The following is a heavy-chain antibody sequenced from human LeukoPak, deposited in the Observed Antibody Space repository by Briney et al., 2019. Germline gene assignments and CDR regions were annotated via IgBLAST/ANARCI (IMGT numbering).Heavy chain of an antibody. CDR3: ARVADTAMVLDY. J-gene: IGHJ4*02. Sequence: SVKVFCKASGGTFSSYAISWVRQAPGQGLEGMGGIIPLFGTAYYAQKLQGRVTITADKSTSTAYMELSSLRSEDTAVYYCARVADTAMVLDYWGQGTLVTVSS. V-gene: IGHV1-69*06. CDR2: IIPLFGTA. D-gene: IGHD5-18*01. CDR1: GGTFSSYA.